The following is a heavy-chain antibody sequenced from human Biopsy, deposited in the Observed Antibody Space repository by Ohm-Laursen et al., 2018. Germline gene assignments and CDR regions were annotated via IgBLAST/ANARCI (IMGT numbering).Heavy chain of an antibody. CDR1: GGSISNNNYY. D-gene: IGHD3-22*01. Sequence: SDTLSLTCTVSGGSISNNNYYWGWIRQPPGKGLEWIWSIFYRGSTHYKPSLKSRINISVDTSNNQFSLKLTSVTAADTAVYYCARDYGTSGYYYVSWGQGTLVTVSS. V-gene: IGHV4-39*01. CDR3: ARDYGTSGYYYVS. CDR2: IFYRGST. J-gene: IGHJ5*02.